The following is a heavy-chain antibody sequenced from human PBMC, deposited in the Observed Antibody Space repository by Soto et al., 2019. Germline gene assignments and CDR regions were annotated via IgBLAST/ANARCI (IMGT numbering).Heavy chain of an antibody. CDR3: AVGNFWSAFDY. J-gene: IGHJ4*02. Sequence: GGSLRLSCAASGFTFSSESMNWVRQAPGKGLEWVSSITSSSSYIYYADSVKGRFTISRDNAKNSLFLQMNSLRAEDTAVYYCAVGNFWSAFDYWGQGSLVTVSS. CDR2: ITSSSSYI. CDR1: GFTFSSES. V-gene: IGHV3-21*01. D-gene: IGHD3-3*01.